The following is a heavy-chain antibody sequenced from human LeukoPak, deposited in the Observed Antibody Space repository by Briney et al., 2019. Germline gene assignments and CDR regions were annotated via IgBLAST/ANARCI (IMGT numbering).Heavy chain of an antibody. CDR3: ARGEVIAAAGWFDP. V-gene: IGHV1-69*06. CDR1: GGTFSSYA. Sequence: SVKVSCKASGGTFSSYAISWVRQAPGQGLEWMGGIVPIFGTANYAQKFQGRVTITADKSTSTAYMELSSLRSEDTAVYYCARGEVIAAAGWFDPWGQGTQVTVSS. D-gene: IGHD6-13*01. CDR2: IVPIFGTA. J-gene: IGHJ5*02.